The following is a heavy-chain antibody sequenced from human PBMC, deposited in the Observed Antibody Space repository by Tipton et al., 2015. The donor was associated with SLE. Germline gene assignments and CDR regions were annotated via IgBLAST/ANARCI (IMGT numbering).Heavy chain of an antibody. J-gene: IGHJ4*02. CDR1: GFTFDDYA. CDR3: ASVLLFYFDY. Sequence: RSLRLSCAASGFTFDDYAMHWVRQAPGKGLEWVSGISWNSGSIGYADSVKGRFTISRDNAKNSLYLQMNSLRAEDTAVYYCASVLLFYFDYWGQGTLVTVSS. D-gene: IGHD2-8*02. CDR2: ISWNSGSI. V-gene: IGHV3-9*01.